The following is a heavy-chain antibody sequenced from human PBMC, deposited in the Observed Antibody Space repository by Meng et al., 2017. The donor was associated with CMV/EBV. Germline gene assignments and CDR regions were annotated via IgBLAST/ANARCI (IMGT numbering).Heavy chain of an antibody. D-gene: IGHD6-13*01. CDR2: IYSGGSST. CDR1: GFTFSSYA. J-gene: IGHJ6*02. CDR3: ARFYAAGLWYYYGMDV. V-gene: IGHV3-23*03. Sequence: GGSLSLSCAASGFTFSSYAMSWVRQAPGKGMEWVSVIYSGGSSTYYADSVKGRFTISRDNSKNTLYLQMNSLRAENTAVYYCARFYAAGLWYYYGMDVWGQGTTVTVSS.